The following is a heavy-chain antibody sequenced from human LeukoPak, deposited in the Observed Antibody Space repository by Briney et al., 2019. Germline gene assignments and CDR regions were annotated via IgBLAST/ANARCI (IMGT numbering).Heavy chain of an antibody. CDR3: ARLPTGYPNWFDT. J-gene: IGHJ5*02. CDR2: IHYTGST. CDR1: GGSISSISSNN. D-gene: IGHD5-18*01. V-gene: IGHV4-39*01. Sequence: SSETLSLTCAVSGGSISSISSNNWAWIRQPPGKGLELIAAIHYTGSTYYNPSFMSRVTISVDTSKNQFSLKLNSLTATDTAVYYCARLPTGYPNWFDTWGQGNLVTVSS.